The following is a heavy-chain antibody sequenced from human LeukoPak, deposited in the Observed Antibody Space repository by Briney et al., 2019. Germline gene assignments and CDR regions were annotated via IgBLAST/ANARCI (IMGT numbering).Heavy chain of an antibody. CDR2: INPNTGAT. CDR1: GYTFTGYY. Sequence: GASVKVSCKASGYTFTGYYMNWVRQAPGQGLEWMGWINPNTGATNYAQTFQGRVTMTRDTSISTAYMELSRLRSDDTAVYYCARDQTGDGFDCWGQGTLVTVSS. CDR3: ARDQTGDGFDC. J-gene: IGHJ4*02. D-gene: IGHD7-27*01. V-gene: IGHV1-2*02.